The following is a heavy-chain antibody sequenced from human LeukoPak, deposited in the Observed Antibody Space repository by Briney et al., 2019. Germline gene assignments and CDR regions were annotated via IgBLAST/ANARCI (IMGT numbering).Heavy chain of an antibody. J-gene: IGHJ4*02. Sequence: HPGGSLRLSCAASGFSFSSYCMHWVRQAPGKGPEWVAVIWYDGSIKYYGDSVKGRFTISRDNSKNTLYRQMNSLSAEDTAVYYCAKSRGYYYEKSGPADYWGQGTLVAVSS. V-gene: IGHV3-33*06. CDR2: IWYDGSIK. D-gene: IGHD3-10*01. CDR1: GFSFSSYC. CDR3: AKSRGYYYEKSGPADY.